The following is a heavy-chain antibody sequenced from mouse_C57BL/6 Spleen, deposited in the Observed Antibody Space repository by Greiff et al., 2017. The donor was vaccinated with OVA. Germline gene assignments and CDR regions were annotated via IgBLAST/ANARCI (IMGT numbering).Heavy chain of an antibody. J-gene: IGHJ2*01. CDR3: ARRADYFDY. V-gene: IGHV3-6*01. CDR1: GYSITSGYY. D-gene: IGHD3-1*01. Sequence: EVKLMESGPGLVKPSQSLSLTCSVTGYSITSGYYWNWIRQFPGNKLEWMGYISYDGSNNSNPSLKNRISITRDTSKNQFFLTLNSVTTEDTATYYCARRADYFDYWGQGTTLTVSS. CDR2: ISYDGSN.